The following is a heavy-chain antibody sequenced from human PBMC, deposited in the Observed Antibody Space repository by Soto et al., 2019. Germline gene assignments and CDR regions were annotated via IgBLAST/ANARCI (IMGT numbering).Heavy chain of an antibody. CDR1: GYTFTGYY. Sequence: GASVKVSCKASGYTFTGYYIHWVRQAPLQGLEWMGWINPNSGGTNYAQKFQGRVTMTRDTYISTAYMELSRLRSDDTAVYYCATDPYYDILTGDHDPYYYYYYGMEVWGQGTTVTFSS. V-gene: IGHV1-2*02. CDR3: ATDPYYDILTGDHDPYYYYYYGMEV. CDR2: INPNSGGT. D-gene: IGHD3-9*01. J-gene: IGHJ6*02.